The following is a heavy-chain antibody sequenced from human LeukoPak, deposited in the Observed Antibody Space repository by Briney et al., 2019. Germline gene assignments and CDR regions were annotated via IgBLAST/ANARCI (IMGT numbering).Heavy chain of an antibody. CDR3: ARDLPKPNYDFWSGYYTGRGLDY. V-gene: IGHV3-33*01. CDR2: IWYDGSNK. Sequence: GRSLRLSCAASGFTFSSYGMHWVRQAPGKGLEWVAVIWYDGSNKYYADSVKGRFTISRDNSKNTLYLQMNSLRAEDTAVYYCARDLPKPNYDFWSGYYTGRGLDYWGQGTLVTVSS. CDR1: GFTFSSYG. J-gene: IGHJ4*02. D-gene: IGHD3-3*01.